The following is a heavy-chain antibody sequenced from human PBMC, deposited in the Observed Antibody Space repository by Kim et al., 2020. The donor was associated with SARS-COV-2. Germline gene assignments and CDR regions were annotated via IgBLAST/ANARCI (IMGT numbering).Heavy chain of an antibody. V-gene: IGHV3-23*03. Sequence: GGSLRLSCSVSGFAFDNHDLTWVRQAPGKGLEWVAFIKIDGETHHADSMRGRFTISRDNSKNTLYLQMNRLRVEDTALYYCATETRPNDFWGQGTLVTVSP. CDR3: ATETRPNDF. CDR2: IKIDGET. CDR1: GFAFDNHD. J-gene: IGHJ4*02. D-gene: IGHD1-1*01.